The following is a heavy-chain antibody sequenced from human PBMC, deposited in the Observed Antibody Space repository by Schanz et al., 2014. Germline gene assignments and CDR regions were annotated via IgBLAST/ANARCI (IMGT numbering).Heavy chain of an antibody. Sequence: VQLVESGGGLVQPGGSLKLSCAASGFIFSNSWMSWVRQAPGKGLEWVANIKQDGSEKYYVDSVKGRFTISRDNAKNSLFLQMNSLSAEDTAVYYCARFLARYQYYGVDVWGQGTTVIVSS. V-gene: IGHV3-7*03. CDR3: ARFLARYQYYGVDV. J-gene: IGHJ6*02. D-gene: IGHD3-3*01. CDR2: IKQDGSEK. CDR1: GFIFSNSW.